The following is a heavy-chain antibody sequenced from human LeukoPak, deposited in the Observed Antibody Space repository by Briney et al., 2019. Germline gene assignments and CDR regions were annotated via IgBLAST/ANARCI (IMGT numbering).Heavy chain of an antibody. CDR1: GFTISGYW. D-gene: IGHD3-10*01. Sequence: GGSLRLSCAASGFTISGYWMHWVRQAPGKGLVWVSRISGDGNITAYADSVKGRFTISRDNAKNTLYLQMNSLRAEDTAVYYCARGRAGNYYNHNDYWGQGTLVTVSS. CDR2: ISGDGNIT. CDR3: ARGRAGNYYNHNDY. J-gene: IGHJ4*01. V-gene: IGHV3-74*01.